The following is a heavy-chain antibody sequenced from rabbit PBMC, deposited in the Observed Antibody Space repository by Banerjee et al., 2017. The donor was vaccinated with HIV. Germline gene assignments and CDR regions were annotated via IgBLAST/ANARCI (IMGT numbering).Heavy chain of an antibody. Sequence: QSLEESGGGLVQPEGSLTLTCTASGFSFSNSYYMCWVRQAPGKGLEWIGCIYAGTGSTYYATWAKGRFTISKTSSTAVTLQMTSLTAADTATYFCASRPAESGGCFNLWGPGTLVTVS. D-gene: IGHD4-1*01. CDR1: GFSFSNSYY. CDR3: ASRPAESGGCFNL. V-gene: IGHV1S40*01. CDR2: IYAGTGST. J-gene: IGHJ4*01.